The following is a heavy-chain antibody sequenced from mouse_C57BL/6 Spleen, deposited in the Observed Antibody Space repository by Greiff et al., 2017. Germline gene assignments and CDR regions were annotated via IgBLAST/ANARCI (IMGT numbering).Heavy chain of an antibody. D-gene: IGHD1-1*01. Sequence: EVKLMESGGGLVQPGGSMKLSCVASGFTFSNYWMNWVRQSPEKGLEWVAQIRLKSDNYATHYAESVKGRFTISRDDSKSSVYLQMNNLRAEDTGIYYCTAITTVVAHYYAMDYWGQGTSVTVSS. CDR3: TAITTVVAHYYAMDY. CDR1: GFTFSNYW. CDR2: IRLKSDNYAT. J-gene: IGHJ4*01. V-gene: IGHV6-3*01.